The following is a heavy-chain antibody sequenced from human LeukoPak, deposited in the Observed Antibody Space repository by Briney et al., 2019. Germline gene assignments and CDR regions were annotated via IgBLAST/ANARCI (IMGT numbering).Heavy chain of an antibody. V-gene: IGHV4-59*12. CDR3: ARKINNWFDP. Sequence: SETLSLTCTVSGGSISSYYWSWIRQPPGKGLEWIGYIYYSGSTNYNPSLKSRVTISVDTSKNRFSLKLSSVTAADTAVYYCARKINNWFDPWGQGTLVTVSS. CDR1: GGSISSYY. J-gene: IGHJ5*02. CDR2: IYYSGST.